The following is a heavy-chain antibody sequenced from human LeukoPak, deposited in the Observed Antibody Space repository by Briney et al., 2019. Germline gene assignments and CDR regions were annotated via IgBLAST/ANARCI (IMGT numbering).Heavy chain of an antibody. Sequence: GGSLRLSCAASGFTFSSYRMTWVRQAPGKGLEWISHISSSSSTIYYTDSVKGRFTISRDNAKSSLYLQMNSLRAEDTAVYYCARGFCSGGNCPHFDYCGQGTLVTVSS. CDR2: ISSSSSTI. CDR1: GFTFSSYR. V-gene: IGHV3-48*04. CDR3: ARGFCSGGNCPHFDY. J-gene: IGHJ4*02. D-gene: IGHD2-15*01.